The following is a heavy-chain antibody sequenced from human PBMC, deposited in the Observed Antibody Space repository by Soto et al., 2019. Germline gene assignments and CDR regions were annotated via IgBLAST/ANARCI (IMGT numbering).Heavy chain of an antibody. V-gene: IGHV4-59*01. CDR3: ARVRGLDYYYYMDV. D-gene: IGHD2-15*01. CDR2: IYYSGST. CDR1: GGSISSYY. Sequence: PSETLSLTCTVSGGSISSYYWSWIRQPPGKGLEWIGYIYYSGSTNYNPSLKSRVTITVDTSKNQFSQKLSSVTAADTAVYYCARVRGLDYYYYMDVWGKGTTVTVSS. J-gene: IGHJ6*03.